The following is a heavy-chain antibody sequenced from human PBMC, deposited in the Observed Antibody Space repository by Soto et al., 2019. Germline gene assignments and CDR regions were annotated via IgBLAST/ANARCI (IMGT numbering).Heavy chain of an antibody. J-gene: IGHJ4*02. CDR3: ARDVLTTIRGPGSDY. V-gene: IGHV3-30-3*01. Sequence: QVQLVESGGGVVQPGRSLRLSCTASGFTFSDYAMHWVRQAPGKGLEWVAVISYAGSNTYYAASVKGRFTISRDNSKNTLYLQMNSLRTEDTAVYYCARDVLTTIRGPGSDYWGQGTLVTVSS. CDR2: ISYAGSNT. D-gene: IGHD3-10*01. CDR1: GFTFSDYA.